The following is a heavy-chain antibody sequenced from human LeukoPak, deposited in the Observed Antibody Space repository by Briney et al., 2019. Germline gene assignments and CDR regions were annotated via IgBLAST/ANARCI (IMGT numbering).Heavy chain of an antibody. CDR1: GGSISSYY. D-gene: IGHD3-10*01. CDR3: ARRVPYGSGVLRYYFDY. CDR2: INHSGST. Sequence: SETLSLTCTVSGGSISSYYWSWIRQPPGKGLEWIGEINHSGSTNYNPSLKSRVTISVDTSKNQFSLKLSSVTAADTAVYYCARRVPYGSGVLRYYFDYWGQGTLVTVSS. J-gene: IGHJ4*02. V-gene: IGHV4-34*01.